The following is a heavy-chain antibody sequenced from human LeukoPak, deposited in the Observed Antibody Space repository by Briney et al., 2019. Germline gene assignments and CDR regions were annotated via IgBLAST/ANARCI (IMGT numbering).Heavy chain of an antibody. V-gene: IGHV3-21*01. CDR2: ISSSSSYI. CDR3: AREYSSSSVLYAFDI. Sequence: GGSLRLSCAASGFTFSSYSMNWVRQAPGKGLEWVSSISSSSSYIYYADSVKGRFTISRDNAKNSLYLQMNSLRAEDTAVYYCAREYSSSSVLYAFDIWGQGTMVTVSS. CDR1: GFTFSSYS. D-gene: IGHD6-6*01. J-gene: IGHJ3*02.